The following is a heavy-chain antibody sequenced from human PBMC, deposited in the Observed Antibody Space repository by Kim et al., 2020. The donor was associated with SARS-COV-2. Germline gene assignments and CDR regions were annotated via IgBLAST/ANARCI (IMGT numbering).Heavy chain of an antibody. V-gene: IGHV2-5*01. Sequence: DKRYSPSLKGRLTITKDTSKNQVVLTMTNMDPVDTATYYCAHRRQLWFVYWGQGTLVTVSS. D-gene: IGHD5-18*01. CDR2: DK. CDR3: AHRRQLWFVY. J-gene: IGHJ4*02.